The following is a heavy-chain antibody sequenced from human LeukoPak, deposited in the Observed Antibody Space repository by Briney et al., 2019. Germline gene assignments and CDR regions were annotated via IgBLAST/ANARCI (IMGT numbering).Heavy chain of an antibody. CDR3: ARGSSYPGLIFDY. CDR2: IYYSGST. D-gene: IGHD2-2*01. V-gene: IGHV4-59*01. J-gene: IGHJ4*02. CDR1: GGSISSYY. Sequence: PSETLSLTGTVSGGSISSYYWSWIRQPPGKGLEWIGYIYYSGSTNYNPSLKSRVTISVDTSKNQFSLKLSSVTAADTAVYYCARGSSYPGLIFDYWGQGTLVTVSS.